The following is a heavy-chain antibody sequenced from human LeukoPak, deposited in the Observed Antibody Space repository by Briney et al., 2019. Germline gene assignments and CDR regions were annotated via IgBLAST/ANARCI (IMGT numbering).Heavy chain of an antibody. CDR3: ARVHYDILTGYTYFFDY. D-gene: IGHD3-9*01. CDR1: GGSISSGAYY. CDR2: VYYSGST. V-gene: IGHV4-31*03. J-gene: IGHJ4*02. Sequence: SQTLSLTCTVSGGSISSGAYYWSWIRQHPGKGLEWIGYVYYSGSTYYNPSLKSRVTISVDTSKNQFSLKLSSVTAADTAVYYCARVHYDILTGYTYFFDYWGQGTLVTVSP.